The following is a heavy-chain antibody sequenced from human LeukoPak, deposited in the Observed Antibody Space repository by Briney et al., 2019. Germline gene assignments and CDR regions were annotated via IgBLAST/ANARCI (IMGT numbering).Heavy chain of an antibody. D-gene: IGHD6-13*01. Sequence: SETLSLTCTVSGYSISSGHYWGWIQQPPGKGLEWIGSIYYSGSSYYNPSLKSRVTISVDTSKNQFSLKLTSVTAADTALYYCARDLYSSRTNDAFVIWGQGTMVTVSS. CDR2: IYYSGSS. V-gene: IGHV4-38-2*02. J-gene: IGHJ3*02. CDR1: GYSISSGHY. CDR3: ARDLYSSRTNDAFVI.